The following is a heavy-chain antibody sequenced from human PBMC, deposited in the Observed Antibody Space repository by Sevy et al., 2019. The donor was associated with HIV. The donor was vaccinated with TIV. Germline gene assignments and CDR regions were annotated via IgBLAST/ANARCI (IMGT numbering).Heavy chain of an antibody. CDR3: SSRDYGDSIDY. CDR1: GFTFSNYG. J-gene: IGHJ4*02. D-gene: IGHD4-17*01. Sequence: GGALRLSCVASGFTFSNYGMHWVRQAPGKGLEWVAFIHSDGTNQYHRDSVKGRFTISRDNAKKTLYLQMNSLRPEDTAMYFCSSRDYGDSIDYWGQGTPVTVSS. CDR2: IHSDGTNQ. V-gene: IGHV3-30*02.